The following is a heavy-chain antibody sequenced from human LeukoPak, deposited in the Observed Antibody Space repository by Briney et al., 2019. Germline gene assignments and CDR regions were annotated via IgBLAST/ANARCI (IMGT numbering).Heavy chain of an antibody. CDR3: AKDFPYSSSWYYFDC. V-gene: IGHV3-23*01. CDR2: ISGSGVTK. CDR1: GFTFSSYA. J-gene: IGHJ4*02. D-gene: IGHD6-13*01. Sequence: SGGSLSLSCAASGFTFSSYAMSGVPGAPGKGLECVSDISGSGVTKYYPDSVKGRFTISRDNTKNTLYRQMNSLKAEDTAVYFCAKDFPYSSSWYYFDCGGQRTLVTVSS.